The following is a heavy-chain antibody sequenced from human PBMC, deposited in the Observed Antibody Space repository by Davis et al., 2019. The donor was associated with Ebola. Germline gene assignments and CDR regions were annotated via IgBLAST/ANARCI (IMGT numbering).Heavy chain of an antibody. V-gene: IGHV3-7*01. Sequence: GESLTISCAASGFTFSSYAMSWVRQAPGKGLEWVANIKQDGSEKYYVDSVKGRFTISRDNAKNSLYLQMNSLRAEDTAVYYCARVREYGMDVWGQGTTVTVSS. CDR3: ARVREYGMDV. J-gene: IGHJ6*02. D-gene: IGHD1-26*01. CDR1: GFTFSSYA. CDR2: IKQDGSEK.